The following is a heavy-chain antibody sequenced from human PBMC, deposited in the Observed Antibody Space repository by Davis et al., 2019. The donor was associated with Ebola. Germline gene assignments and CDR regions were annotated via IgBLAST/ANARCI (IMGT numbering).Heavy chain of an antibody. CDR2: TYYRSKWYN. CDR3: ARERGMKGATTARYYYYYMDV. J-gene: IGHJ6*03. Sequence: HSQTLSLTCAISGDSVSSNSAAWNWIRQSPSRGLEWLGRTYYRSKWYNDYAVSVKSRITINPDTSKNQFSLQLNSVTPEDTAVYYCARERGMKGATTARYYYYYMDVWGKGTTVTVSS. D-gene: IGHD1-26*01. CDR1: GDSVSSNSAA. V-gene: IGHV6-1*01.